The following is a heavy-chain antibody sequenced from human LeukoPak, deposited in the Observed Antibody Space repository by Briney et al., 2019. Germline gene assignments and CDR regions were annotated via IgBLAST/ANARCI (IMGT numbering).Heavy chain of an antibody. J-gene: IGHJ5*02. CDR1: GGSFSGYY. V-gene: IGHV4-34*01. Sequence: SETLSLTCAVYGGSFSGYYWSWIRQPPGKGLEWIGEINHSGGTNYNPSLKSRVTISVDTSKSQFSLKLSSVTAADTAVYYCARVLSWFDPWGQGTLVTVSS. D-gene: IGHD3-10*01. CDR2: INHSGGT. CDR3: ARVLSWFDP.